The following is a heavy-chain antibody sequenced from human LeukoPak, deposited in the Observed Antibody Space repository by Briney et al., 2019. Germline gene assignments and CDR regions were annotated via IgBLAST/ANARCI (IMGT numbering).Heavy chain of an antibody. CDR3: TRYDY. CDR1: GFTFSNAW. J-gene: IGHJ4*02. V-gene: IGHV3-15*01. CDR2: IKIKTDGGTT. Sequence: PGGSLRLSCAASGFTFSNAWMSWVRQAPGKGLEWVGRIKIKTDGGTTDYAAPVKGRFSISRDDSKNTLYLQMNSLKIEDTAVYYCTRYDYWGQGTLVTVSS.